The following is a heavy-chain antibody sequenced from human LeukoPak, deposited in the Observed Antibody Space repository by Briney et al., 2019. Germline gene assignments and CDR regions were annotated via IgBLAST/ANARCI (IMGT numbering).Heavy chain of an antibody. V-gene: IGHV1-69*04. J-gene: IGHJ6*02. Sequence: ASVKVSCKASGGTFSSYAISWVRQAPGEGLEWMGRIIPILGIANYAQKFQGRVTITADKSTSTAYMELSSLRSEDTAVYYCARDGNIAVAGTYYYYYYGMDVWGQGTTVTVSS. CDR1: GGTFSSYA. CDR2: IIPILGIA. CDR3: ARDGNIAVAGTYYYYYYGMDV. D-gene: IGHD6-19*01.